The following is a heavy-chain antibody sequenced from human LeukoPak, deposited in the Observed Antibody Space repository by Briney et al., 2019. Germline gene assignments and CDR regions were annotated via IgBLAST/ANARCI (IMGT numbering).Heavy chain of an antibody. CDR1: GFTYCSYG. D-gene: IGHD1-14*01. J-gene: IGHJ4*02. CDR3: AKPAKTDYADY. Sequence: GGSLRLSCAASGFTYCSYGMHWLRQAPGKGLEGVAVISYDGSNKYYAGSVKARFTIYRDNSKITLYMQMNSLRAADTALNYCAKPAKTDYADYWGQGTLVTVSS. V-gene: IGHV3-30*18. CDR2: ISYDGSNK.